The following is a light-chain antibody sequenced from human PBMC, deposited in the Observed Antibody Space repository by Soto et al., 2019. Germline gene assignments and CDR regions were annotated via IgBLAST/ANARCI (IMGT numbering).Light chain of an antibody. CDR3: SAFTGTYTRV. CDR1: SSDVGGYNY. J-gene: IGLJ3*02. V-gene: IGLV2-14*01. Sequence: QSALTQPASVSGSPGQSITISCTGTSSDVGGYNYVSWYQQHPGKAPKLMIYEVSNRPSGVSDRFSGSKSDNTASLTISGLQAEDEADYYCSAFTGTYTRVFGGGTKLTVL. CDR2: EVS.